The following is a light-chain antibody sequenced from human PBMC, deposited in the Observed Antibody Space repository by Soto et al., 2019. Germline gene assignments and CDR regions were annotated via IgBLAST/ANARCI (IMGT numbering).Light chain of an antibody. CDR1: TSNIGAPYD. Sequence: QSVLTQPPSVSGAPGQSVSISCTGSTSNIGAPYDVHWYQHLPGTAPKLLIYGDNNRPSGVPDRFSGSKSGTSASLAITRLQDEDEADYYCQSYDISLHTYVFGNGKKVTV. CDR2: GDN. CDR3: QSYDISLHTYV. J-gene: IGLJ1*01. V-gene: IGLV1-40*01.